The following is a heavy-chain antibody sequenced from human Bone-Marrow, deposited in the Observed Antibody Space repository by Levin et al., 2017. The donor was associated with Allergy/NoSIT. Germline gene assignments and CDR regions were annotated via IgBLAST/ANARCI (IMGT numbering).Heavy chain of an antibody. D-gene: IGHD2-15*01. J-gene: IGHJ2*01. CDR1: GFTVSSNY. V-gene: IGHV3-53*01. CDR2: IYSGGST. Sequence: ASVKVSCAASGFTVSSNYMSWVRQAPGKGLEWVSVIYSGGSTYYADSVKGRFTISRDNSKNTLYLQMNSLRAEDTAVYYCARDYIVVVVAATPYDWYFDLWGRGTLVTVSS. CDR3: ARDYIVVVVAATPYDWYFDL.